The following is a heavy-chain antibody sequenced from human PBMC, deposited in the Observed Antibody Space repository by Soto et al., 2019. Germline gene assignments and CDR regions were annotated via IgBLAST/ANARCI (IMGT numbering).Heavy chain of an antibody. Sequence: ASVKVSCKASGYTFTSYDINWVRQATGQGLEWMGWINPNSGNTGYAQKFQGRVTMTRNASISTAYMELSSLRSEDTAVYYCARTLPYYDFWSGYGPPYGMDVWGQGTTVTVSS. D-gene: IGHD3-3*01. CDR3: ARTLPYYDFWSGYGPPYGMDV. V-gene: IGHV1-8*01. CDR1: GYTFTSYD. J-gene: IGHJ6*02. CDR2: INPNSGNT.